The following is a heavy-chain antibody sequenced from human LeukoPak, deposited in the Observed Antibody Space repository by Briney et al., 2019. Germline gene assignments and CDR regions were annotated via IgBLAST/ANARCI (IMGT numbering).Heavy chain of an antibody. Sequence: GGSLRLSCAASGFTFSTYAMSWVRQAPGKGLEWVSATSNSGGSTYYANSVKGRLTISRDNSKNTLYLQMNSLRAEDTAVYYCAKDSTGNSYSFDFWGQGTLVTVSS. J-gene: IGHJ4*02. CDR2: TSNSGGST. D-gene: IGHD5-18*01. CDR3: AKDSTGNSYSFDF. V-gene: IGHV3-23*01. CDR1: GFTFSTYA.